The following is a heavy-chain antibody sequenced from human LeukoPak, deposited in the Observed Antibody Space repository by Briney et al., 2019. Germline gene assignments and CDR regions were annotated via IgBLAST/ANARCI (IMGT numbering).Heavy chain of an antibody. CDR1: GGSISSYY. CDR3: ARVEFYGDYGIDYYFDY. D-gene: IGHD4-17*01. J-gene: IGHJ4*02. V-gene: IGHV4-59*01. CDR2: IYYSGST. Sequence: SETLSLTCTVSGGSISSYYWSWIRQPPGKGLEWIGYIYYSGSTNCNPSLKSRVTISVDTSKNQFSLKLSSVTAADTAVYYCARVEFYGDYGIDYYFDYWGQGTLVTVSS.